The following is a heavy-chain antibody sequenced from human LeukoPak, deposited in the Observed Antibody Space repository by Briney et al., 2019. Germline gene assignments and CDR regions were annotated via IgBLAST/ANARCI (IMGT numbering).Heavy chain of an antibody. Sequence: SGPTLVNPTQTLTLTCTFSGFSLSTSGVSVGWIRQPPGKALEWLALIYWDDDKRYSPSLETRLTITKDTSKNQVVLTITNMDPVDTATYYCAHRGFSGSYCDFWGQGTLVTVSS. D-gene: IGHD3-10*01. CDR3: AHRGFSGSYCDF. V-gene: IGHV2-5*02. CDR1: GFSLSTSGVS. J-gene: IGHJ4*02. CDR2: IYWDDDK.